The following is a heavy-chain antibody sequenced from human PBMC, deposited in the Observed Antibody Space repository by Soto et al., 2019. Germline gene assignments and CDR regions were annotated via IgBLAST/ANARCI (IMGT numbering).Heavy chain of an antibody. CDR1: GGSISSSY. CDR3: ARLGYCSTTSCYEFPWFDP. Sequence: QVRLQESGPGLVKPSETLSLTCTVSGGSISSSYWSWIRQSPGKGVEWIGHTYHSGSAIYKPSLKSRVTISVDTSENQFSLKLSSVPAADTAVYYCARLGYCSTTSCYEFPWFDPWGQGTLVTVSS. J-gene: IGHJ5*02. D-gene: IGHD2-2*01. V-gene: IGHV4-59*08. CDR2: TYHSGSA.